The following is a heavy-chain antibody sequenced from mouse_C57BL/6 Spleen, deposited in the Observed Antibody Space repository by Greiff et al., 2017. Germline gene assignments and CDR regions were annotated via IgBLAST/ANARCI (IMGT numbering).Heavy chain of an antibody. CDR1: GYTFTDYE. CDR3: TRLGIYYDYEGY. Sequence: VQLQQSGAELVRPGASVTLSCKAPGYTFTDYEMHWVKQTPVHGLEWIGAIDPETGGTAYNQKFKGKAILTADKSSSTAYMELRSLTSEDSAVYYCTRLGIYYDYEGYWGQGTTLTVSS. V-gene: IGHV1-15*01. J-gene: IGHJ2*01. CDR2: IDPETGGT. D-gene: IGHD2-4*01.